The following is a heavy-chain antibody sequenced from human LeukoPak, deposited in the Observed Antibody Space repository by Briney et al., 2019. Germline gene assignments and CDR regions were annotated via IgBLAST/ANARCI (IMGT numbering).Heavy chain of an antibody. D-gene: IGHD3-22*01. Sequence: SETLSLTCAVYGGSFSGYYWSWIRQPPGKGLEWIGEINHSGSTNYNPSLKSRVTISVDTSKNQFSLKLSSVTAADTAVYYCVRGNSGVETYYYDSSGRNWFDPWGQGTLVTVSS. CDR3: VRGNSGVETYYYDSSGRNWFDP. CDR1: GGSFSGYY. J-gene: IGHJ5*02. CDR2: INHSGST. V-gene: IGHV4-34*01.